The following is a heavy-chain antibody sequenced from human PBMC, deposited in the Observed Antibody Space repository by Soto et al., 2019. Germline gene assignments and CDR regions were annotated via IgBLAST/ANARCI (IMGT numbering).Heavy chain of an antibody. Sequence: SETLSLTCAVYGGSFSGYYWSWIRQPPGKGLEWIGEINHSGSTNYNPSLKSRVTISVDTSKNQFSLKLSPVTAADTAVYYCARVKSSSWYRGWFDPWGQGTLVTVSS. CDR1: GGSFSGYY. CDR3: ARVKSSSWYRGWFDP. CDR2: INHSGST. J-gene: IGHJ5*02. D-gene: IGHD6-13*01. V-gene: IGHV4-34*01.